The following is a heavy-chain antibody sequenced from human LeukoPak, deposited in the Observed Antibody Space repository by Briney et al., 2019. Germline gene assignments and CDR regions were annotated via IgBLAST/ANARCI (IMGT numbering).Heavy chain of an antibody. CDR1: GGSISSSNW. Sequence: PSGTLSLTCAVSGGSISSSNWWSWVRQPPGKGLEWIGEIYHSGSTNYNPSLKSRVTISVDKSKNQFSLKLSSVTAADTAVYYCARDLGFSSTSSGGWGQGTLVTVSS. J-gene: IGHJ4*02. CDR2: IYHSGST. D-gene: IGHD2-2*01. V-gene: IGHV4-4*02. CDR3: ARDLGFSSTSSGG.